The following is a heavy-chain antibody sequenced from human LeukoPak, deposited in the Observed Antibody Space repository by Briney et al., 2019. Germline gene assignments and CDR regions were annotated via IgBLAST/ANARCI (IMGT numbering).Heavy chain of an antibody. CDR3: AKTVAGYWYFDL. CDR1: GGSISHYF. Sequence: PSETLSLTCTVSGGSISHYFWSWIRQPPGKELEWIGYIYYSGSTNYNPSLKSRVTISVDPSKNQFSLKLNSVTAADTDVYYCAKTVAGYWYFDLWGRGTLVTVSS. D-gene: IGHD6-19*01. V-gene: IGHV4-59*08. J-gene: IGHJ2*01. CDR2: IYYSGST.